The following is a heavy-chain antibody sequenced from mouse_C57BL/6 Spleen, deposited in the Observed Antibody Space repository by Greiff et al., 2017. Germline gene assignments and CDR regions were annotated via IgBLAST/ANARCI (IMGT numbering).Heavy chain of an antibody. Sequence: EVKLMESGAELLKPGASVRLSCPASAFNIKDYYMPWVKQRTEQGLEWIGRIDPEDGETKYAPKFQGKATITADTSSNTAYRQLSSLTSEDTAVYYGALDSSGYGLYFDYWGQGTTRTVSS. CDR3: ALDSSGYGLYFDY. J-gene: IGHJ2*01. V-gene: IGHV14-2*01. CDR1: AFNIKDYY. CDR2: IDPEDGET. D-gene: IGHD3-2*02.